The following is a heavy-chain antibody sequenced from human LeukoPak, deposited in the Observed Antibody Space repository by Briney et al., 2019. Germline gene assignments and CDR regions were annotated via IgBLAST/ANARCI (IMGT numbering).Heavy chain of an antibody. V-gene: IGHV3-66*01. CDR3: AFSRIAVAGTQFDY. CDR1: GFTVSSNY. J-gene: IGHJ4*02. CDR2: IYSGGST. D-gene: IGHD6-19*01. Sequence: GGSLRLSCAASGFTVSSNYMSWVRQAPGKGLEWVSVIYSGGSTYYADSVKGRFTISRDNSKNTLYLQMNSLRAEDTAVYYCAFSRIAVAGTQFDYWGQGTLVTVTS.